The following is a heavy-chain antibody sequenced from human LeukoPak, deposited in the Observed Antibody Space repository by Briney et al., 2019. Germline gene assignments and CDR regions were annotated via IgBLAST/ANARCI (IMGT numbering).Heavy chain of an antibody. CDR1: GGSISSYY. D-gene: IGHD3-10*01. CDR3: ARSGNWAYGSGSYYAFDI. V-gene: IGHV4-59*01. CDR2: IYYSGST. J-gene: IGHJ3*02. Sequence: SSETLSLTCTVSGGSISSYYWSWIRQPPGKGLEWIGYIYYSGSTNYNPSLKSRVTISVDTSKNQFSLKLSSVTAADTAVYYCARSGNWAYGSGSYYAFDIWGQGTMVTVSS.